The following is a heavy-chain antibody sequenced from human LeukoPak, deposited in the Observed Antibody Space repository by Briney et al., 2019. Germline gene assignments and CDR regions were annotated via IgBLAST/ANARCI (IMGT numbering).Heavy chain of an antibody. CDR3: AKDILAVAGLGDFDY. CDR2: ISWNSGSI. J-gene: IGHJ4*02. Sequence: GGSLRLSCAASGFTFSSYGMHWVRQAPGKGLEWVSGISWNSGSIGYADSVKGRFTISRDNAKNSLYLQMNSLRAEDTALYYCAKDILAVAGLGDFDYWGQGTLVTVSS. CDR1: GFTFSSYG. V-gene: IGHV3-9*01. D-gene: IGHD6-19*01.